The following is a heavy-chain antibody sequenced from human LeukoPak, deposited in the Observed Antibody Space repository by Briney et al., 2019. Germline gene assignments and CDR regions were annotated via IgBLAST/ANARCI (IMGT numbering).Heavy chain of an antibody. V-gene: IGHV3-23*01. CDR1: GFTFSRYA. J-gene: IGHJ4*02. CDR3: AKGYSGYYAMYYFDY. D-gene: IGHD3-22*01. Sequence: PGGSLRLSCAASGFTFSRYAMSWVRQAPGKGLEWVSAISGSGGSTNYADSVKGRFTISRDNSRNTLYLQMNSLRVEDTAEYYCAKGYSGYYAMYYFDYWGQGTRVTVSS. CDR2: ISGSGGST.